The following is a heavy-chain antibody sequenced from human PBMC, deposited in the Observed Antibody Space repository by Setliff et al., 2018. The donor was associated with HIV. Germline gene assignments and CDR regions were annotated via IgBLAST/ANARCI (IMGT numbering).Heavy chain of an antibody. CDR1: GGSISGFH. D-gene: IGHD3-16*01. Sequence: SETLSLTCTVSGGSISGFHWSWIRQSPGKGLEWIGYIYTGGSTNYNPSLKSRVTISVDTSKSQFSLKLNSVTAADTAVYYCARELGASPHDVFDIWGQGSPGHRLL. CDR2: IYTGGST. J-gene: IGHJ3*02. V-gene: IGHV4-4*08. CDR3: ARELGASPHDVFDI.